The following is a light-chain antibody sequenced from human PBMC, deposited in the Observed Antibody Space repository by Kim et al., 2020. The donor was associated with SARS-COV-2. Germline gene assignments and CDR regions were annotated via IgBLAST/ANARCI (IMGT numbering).Light chain of an antibody. CDR3: HQSSKGPGGT. Sequence: EIVLTQSPATLSLSPGEGATLSCRASKSVSYYLGWYQQKPGQAPRLLIYNASKRIPGIPGRFSGSGSGTDFTLTISSLEPEDFAVYYCHQSSKGPGGTFGQGTKVDIK. CDR1: KSVSYY. J-gene: IGKJ1*01. V-gene: IGKV3-11*01. CDR2: NAS.